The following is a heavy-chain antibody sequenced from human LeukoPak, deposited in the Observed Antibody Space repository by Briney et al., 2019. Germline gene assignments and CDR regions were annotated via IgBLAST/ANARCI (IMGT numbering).Heavy chain of an antibody. CDR2: IWYDASGQ. CDR1: GFSFSTYG. Sequence: PGGSLRLSCAASGFSFSTYGMHWVRQAPGKGLEWVAMIWYDASGQHYADSVKGRFTTSRDTSKNTLYLQMNSLRAEDTAVYFCARDSLYDDNGYYHYFDYWGQGTLVTVSS. D-gene: IGHD3-22*01. CDR3: ARDSLYDDNGYYHYFDY. V-gene: IGHV3-33*01. J-gene: IGHJ4*02.